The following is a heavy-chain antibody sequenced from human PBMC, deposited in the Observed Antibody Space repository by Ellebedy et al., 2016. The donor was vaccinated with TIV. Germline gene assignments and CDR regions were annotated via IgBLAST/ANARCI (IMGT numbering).Heavy chain of an antibody. CDR3: SREGLEAGMDL. Sequence: GESLKISCEASGFTFSHHAFYWVRQAPGKGLEWVTIISYDGNNKFYLDSVEGRFSISRDDSKNTLYLQMNSLRPEDTAVYYCSREGLEAGMDLWGQGTTVIVSS. V-gene: IGHV3-30*04. J-gene: IGHJ6*02. CDR2: ISYDGNNK. CDR1: GFTFSHHA.